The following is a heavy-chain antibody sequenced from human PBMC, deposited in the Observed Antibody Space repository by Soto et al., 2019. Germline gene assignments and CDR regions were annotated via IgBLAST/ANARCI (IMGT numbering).Heavy chain of an antibody. CDR1: GYTFTSYY. J-gene: IGHJ4*01. CDR2: INPDGGRT. CDR3: AREKVPHGGSSDVADY. V-gene: IGHV1-46*01. Sequence: ASVKVSCKDSGYTFTSYYMHWVRQAPGQGPEWMGIINPDGGRTSYAPKFQGRVTMTRDMSTSTHYMELSRLRSDDTAVYYCAREKVPHGGSSDVADYWG. D-gene: IGHD2-15*01.